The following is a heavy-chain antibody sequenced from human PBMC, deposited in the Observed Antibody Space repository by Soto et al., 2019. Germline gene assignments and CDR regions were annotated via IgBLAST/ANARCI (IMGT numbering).Heavy chain of an antibody. V-gene: IGHV3-53*01. CDR1: GFTVSSNY. CDR3: ARDQAFRYSGYDDQPPL. Sequence: GGSLRLSCAASGFTVSSNYMSWVRQAPGKGLEWVSVIYSGGSTYYADSVKGRFTISRDNSKNTLYLQMNSLRAEDTAVYYCARDQAFRYSGYDDQPPLWGQGTLVTVSS. D-gene: IGHD5-12*01. CDR2: IYSGGST. J-gene: IGHJ4*02.